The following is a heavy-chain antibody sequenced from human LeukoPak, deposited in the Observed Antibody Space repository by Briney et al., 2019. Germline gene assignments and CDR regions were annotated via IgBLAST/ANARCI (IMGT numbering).Heavy chain of an antibody. J-gene: IGHJ4*02. CDR2: INAGNGNT. CDR3: ASSTLHHFDY. V-gene: IGHV1-3*01. CDR1: GGTFSSYA. Sequence: ASVKVSCKGSGGTFSSYAISWVRQAPGQRLEWMGWINAGNGNTKYSQKFQGRVTITRDTSASTAYMELSSLRSEDTAVYYCASSTLHHFDYWGQGTLVSVSS.